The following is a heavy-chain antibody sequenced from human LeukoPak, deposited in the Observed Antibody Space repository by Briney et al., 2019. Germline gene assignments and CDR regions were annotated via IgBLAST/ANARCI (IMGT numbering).Heavy chain of an antibody. V-gene: IGHV4-59*08. D-gene: IGHD6-19*01. CDR3: ARSPSGWLPFDY. CDR2: IYYSGST. J-gene: IGHJ4*02. Sequence: SETLSLTRTVSGGSISSYYWSWIRQPPGKELEWIGYIYYSGSTNYNPSLKSRVTISVDTSKNQFSLKLSSVTAADTAVYYCARSPSGWLPFDYWGQGTLVTVSS. CDR1: GGSISSYY.